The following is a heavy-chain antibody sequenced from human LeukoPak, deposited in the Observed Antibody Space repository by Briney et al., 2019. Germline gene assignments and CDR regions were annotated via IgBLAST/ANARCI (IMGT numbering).Heavy chain of an antibody. V-gene: IGHV3-30-3*01. CDR3: TRVDEVFAFDI. Sequence: GQSLGLSCAASGFTFSTFAIHWVRQALGEGMEWEAVISYEGTNKYYADSVKGRFTISRDNSRNKLYLEMNSVRTEDTAVYYCTRVDEVFAFDIWGHGTMVTVSS. D-gene: IGHD1-14*01. CDR1: GFTFSTFA. J-gene: IGHJ3*02. CDR2: ISYEGTNK.